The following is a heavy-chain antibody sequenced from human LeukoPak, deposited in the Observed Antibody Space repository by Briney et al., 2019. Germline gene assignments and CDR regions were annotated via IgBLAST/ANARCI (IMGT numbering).Heavy chain of an antibody. Sequence: SETLSLTCTVSGGSISTFHWSWIRQPPGRGLEWIGFNHNTGSTNYNPSLNSRVTISVDTSKNQFFLKLSSVTAADTAVYHCARHVHCSGGSCYRYGMDDWGQGTTVTVSS. CDR1: GGSISTFH. V-gene: IGHV4-59*08. J-gene: IGHJ6*02. CDR2: NHNTGST. CDR3: ARHVHCSGGSCYRYGMDD. D-gene: IGHD2-15*01.